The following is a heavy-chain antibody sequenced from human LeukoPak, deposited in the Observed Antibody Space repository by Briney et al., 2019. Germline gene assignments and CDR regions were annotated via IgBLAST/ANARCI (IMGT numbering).Heavy chain of an antibody. J-gene: IGHJ6*02. CDR2: IYTSGSN. CDR1: LGSISSYY. V-gene: IGHV4-4*07. D-gene: IGHD6-19*01. Sequence: SETLSLTRTLSLGSISSYYWSWIGQPAAKGLEWIERIYTSGSNNYNPSLKSRVTMSVDTSKNQFSLKLSSVTAADTAVYSCARDAYSSGWDNSGDYYYYGMDVWGQGTTVTVSS. CDR3: ARDAYSSGWDNSGDYYYYGMDV.